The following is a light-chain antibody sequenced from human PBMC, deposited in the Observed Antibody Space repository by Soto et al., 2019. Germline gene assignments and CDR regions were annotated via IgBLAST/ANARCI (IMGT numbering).Light chain of an antibody. V-gene: IGKV3-20*01. CDR1: QSVSSSY. J-gene: IGKJ1*01. Sequence: EIVWTQSPGTLSLSPGERATLSCRASQSVSSSYLAWYQQKPGQAPRLLIYGASSRATGIPDRFSGSGSGTDFTLTISRLEAEDGSGYYCQQYGSSQTFGKGAKVDTK. CDR2: GAS. CDR3: QQYGSSQT.